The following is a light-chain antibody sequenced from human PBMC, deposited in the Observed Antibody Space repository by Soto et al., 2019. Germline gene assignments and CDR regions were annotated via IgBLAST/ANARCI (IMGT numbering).Light chain of an antibody. CDR3: QQVGRPFT. CDR1: QSFDSSS. J-gene: IGKJ3*01. CDR2: VAS. V-gene: IGKV3-20*01. Sequence: EIVLTQSPGTLSLSPGERATLSCSARQSFDSSSLAWSQQKHGQAPRLLIYVASSRATGIPERFSGSGYGTAFTLTISRREPEDFEVYYCQQVGRPFTFGHGTKVDIK.